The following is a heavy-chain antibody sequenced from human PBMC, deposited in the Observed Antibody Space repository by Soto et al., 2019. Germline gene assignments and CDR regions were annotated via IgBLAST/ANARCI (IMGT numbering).Heavy chain of an antibody. CDR3: ARDVALPEQLTYYYGMDV. CDR1: GGTFSSYA. D-gene: IGHD6-13*01. CDR2: IIPIFGTA. Sequence: SVKVSCKASGGTFSSYAISWVRQAPGEGLEWMGGIIPIFGTANYAQKFQGRVTITADESTSTAYMELSSLRSEDTAVYYCARDVALPEQLTYYYGMDVWGQGTTVTVSS. V-gene: IGHV1-69*13. J-gene: IGHJ6*02.